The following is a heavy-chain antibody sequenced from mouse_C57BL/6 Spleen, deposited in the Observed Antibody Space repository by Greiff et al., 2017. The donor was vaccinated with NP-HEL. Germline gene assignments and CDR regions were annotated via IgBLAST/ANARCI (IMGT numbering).Heavy chain of an antibody. J-gene: IGHJ2*01. CDR1: GYTFTSYW. CDR3: ARGTLTGAPYYFDY. CDR2: IDPSDSYT. V-gene: IGHV1-50*01. D-gene: IGHD4-1*01. Sequence: QVQLQQSGAELVKPGASVKLSCKASGYTFTSYWMQWVKQRPGQGLEWIGEIDPSDSYTNYNQKFKGKATLTVDTSSSTAYMQLSSLTSEDSAVYYCARGTLTGAPYYFDYWGQGTTLTVSS.